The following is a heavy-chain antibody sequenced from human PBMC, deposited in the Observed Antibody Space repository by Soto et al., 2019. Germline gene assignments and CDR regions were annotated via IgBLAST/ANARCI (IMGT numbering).Heavy chain of an antibody. V-gene: IGHV1-2*04. D-gene: IGHD3-10*01. CDR3: ARALPRITMVRGVMRWFDP. CDR2: INPNSGGT. CDR1: GYTFTGYY. J-gene: IGHJ5*02. Sequence: ASVKVSCKASGYTFTGYYMHWVRQAPGQGLEWMGWINPNSGGTNYAQKFQGWVTMTRDTSISTAYMELGRLRSDDTAVYYCARALPRITMVRGVMRWFDPWGQGTLVTVSS.